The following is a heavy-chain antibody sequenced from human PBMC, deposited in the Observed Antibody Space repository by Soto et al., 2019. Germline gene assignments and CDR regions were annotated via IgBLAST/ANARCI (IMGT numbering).Heavy chain of an antibody. Sequence: GASVKVSCKASGGTFSSYAISWVRQAPGQGLEWMGGIIPIFGTANYAQKFQGRVTITADKSTGTAYMELSSLRSEGTAVYYCARGGDSYDFYYFDDWGQGTLVTVSS. CDR3: ARGGDSYDFYYFDD. D-gene: IGHD5-18*01. J-gene: IGHJ4*02. CDR1: GGTFSSYA. CDR2: IIPIFGTA. V-gene: IGHV1-69*06.